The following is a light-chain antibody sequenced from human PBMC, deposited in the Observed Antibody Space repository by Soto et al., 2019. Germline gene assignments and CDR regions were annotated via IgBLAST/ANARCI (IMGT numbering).Light chain of an antibody. J-gene: IGLJ3*02. CDR2: EVS. V-gene: IGLV2-23*02. CDR1: SGDVGNYDL. Sequence: QSALTQSASVSGSPGQSITISCTGTSGDVGNYDLVSWYQQHPGKAPKFIIYEVSKRPSGASNRFSGSKSGNTASLTISGLQAEDEAVYYCCSYAGSITSVVFGGGTKLTVL. CDR3: CSYAGSITSVV.